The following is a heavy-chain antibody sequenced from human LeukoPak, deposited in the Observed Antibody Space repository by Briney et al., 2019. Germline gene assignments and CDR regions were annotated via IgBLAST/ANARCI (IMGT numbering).Heavy chain of an antibody. Sequence: PSETLSLTCAVYGRSFSGYYWSWIRQPPGKGLEWIGEINHSGSTNYNPSLKSRVTISVDTSKNQFSLKLSSVTAADTAVYYCATTGGAWGQGTLVTVSS. CDR3: ATTGGA. V-gene: IGHV4-34*01. D-gene: IGHD1-14*01. J-gene: IGHJ5*02. CDR2: INHSGST. CDR1: GRSFSGYY.